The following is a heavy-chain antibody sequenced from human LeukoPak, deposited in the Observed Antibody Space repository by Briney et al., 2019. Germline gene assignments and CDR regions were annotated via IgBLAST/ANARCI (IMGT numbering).Heavy chain of an antibody. Sequence: GGSLRLSCAASEFTFSSYAMSWVRQAPGKGLEWVSAISGSGGSTYYADSVKGRFTISRDNSKNTLYLQMNSLRAEDTAVYYCAKVRSRIAAAGTSVYYFDYWGQGTLVTVSS. V-gene: IGHV3-23*01. CDR3: AKVRSRIAAAGTSVYYFDY. J-gene: IGHJ4*02. CDR1: EFTFSSYA. D-gene: IGHD6-13*01. CDR2: ISGSGGST.